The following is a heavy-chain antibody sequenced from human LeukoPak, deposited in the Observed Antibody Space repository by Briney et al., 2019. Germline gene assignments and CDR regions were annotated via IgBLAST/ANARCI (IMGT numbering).Heavy chain of an antibody. Sequence: GGSLRLSCAASGFTFDDYTMHWVRQAPGKGLEWVSLISWDGGSTYYADSVKGRFTISRDNSKNPLYLQMNSLRTEDTALYYCAKAHDSSGYYYWSIDYWGQGTLVTVSS. J-gene: IGHJ4*02. V-gene: IGHV3-43*01. CDR1: GFTFDDYT. CDR3: AKAHDSSGYYYWSIDY. D-gene: IGHD3-22*01. CDR2: ISWDGGST.